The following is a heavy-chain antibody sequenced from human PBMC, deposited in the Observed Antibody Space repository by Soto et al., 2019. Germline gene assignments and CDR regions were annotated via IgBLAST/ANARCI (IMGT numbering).Heavy chain of an antibody. V-gene: IGHV4-39*02. CDR1: GGSISSSSYY. Sequence: TSETLSLTCTVSGGSISSSSYYWGWIRQPPGKGLEWIGSIYYSGSTYYNPSLKSRVTISVDTSKNQFSLKLSSVTAADTAVFYCARERRHCTNGVCHYYFDYWGQGTLVTVSS. J-gene: IGHJ4*02. CDR3: ARERRHCTNGVCHYYFDY. D-gene: IGHD2-8*01. CDR2: IYYSGST.